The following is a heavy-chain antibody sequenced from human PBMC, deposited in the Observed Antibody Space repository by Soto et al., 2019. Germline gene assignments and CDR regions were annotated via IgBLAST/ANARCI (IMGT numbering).Heavy chain of an antibody. D-gene: IGHD2-2*01. CDR3: ATFTTSPPY. Sequence: GGSLRLSCAASGFTFSSYAMSWVRQAPGKGLEWVGRIRPKTEGGTADYAAPVKGRFILSGDDSKNTLYLQMNSLRIEDTAVYYCATFTTSPPYWGQGTLVTVSS. CDR2: IRPKTEGGTA. V-gene: IGHV3-15*01. J-gene: IGHJ4*02. CDR1: GFTFSSYA.